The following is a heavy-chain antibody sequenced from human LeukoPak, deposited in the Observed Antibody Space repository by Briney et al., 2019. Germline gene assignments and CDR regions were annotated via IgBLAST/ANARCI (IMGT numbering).Heavy chain of an antibody. CDR1: GFTFSSYG. CDR3: ARDSGFSGTQRGEH. CDR2: IRNDGTNK. V-gene: IGHV3-30*02. D-gene: IGHD3/OR15-3a*01. Sequence: PGGSLRLSCAASGFTFSSYGIHWVRQAPGKGLEWVAFIRNDGTNKYYADSVKGRFTISRDDSKNTLYLQMNSLRAEDTAVYYCARDSGFSGTQRGEHWGQGTLVTVSS. J-gene: IGHJ1*01.